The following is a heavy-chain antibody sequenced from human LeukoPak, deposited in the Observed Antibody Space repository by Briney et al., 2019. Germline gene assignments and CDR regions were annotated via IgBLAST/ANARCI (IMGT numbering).Heavy chain of an antibody. D-gene: IGHD2-2*01. CDR2: INPDRGGT. Sequence: ASVKVSCKASGYTFTGFYIHWVRQAPGQGLEWMGWINPDRGGTNYAQKFQGRVTLTRDTSINTPYMELSGLTSDDTAMYYCVREDFVVIPAAMRGDYWGQGTLVIVSS. J-gene: IGHJ4*02. CDR3: VREDFVVIPAAMRGDY. CDR1: GYTFTGFY. V-gene: IGHV1-2*02.